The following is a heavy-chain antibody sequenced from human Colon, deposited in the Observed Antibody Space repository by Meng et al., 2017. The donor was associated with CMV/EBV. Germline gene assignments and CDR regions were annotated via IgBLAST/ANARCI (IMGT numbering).Heavy chain of an antibody. J-gene: IGHJ6*02. D-gene: IGHD3-3*01. V-gene: IGHV4-38-2*02. CDR2: IYHSGST. CDR1: GYSISTGYS. Sequence: GSLRLSCTVFGYSISTGYSWGWIRQPPGKGLEYIGSIYHSGSTYYNPSLKSRVTISVDTSKNQFSLKLSSVTAADTAVYYCARGADYDFWSGYLVYYYGMDVWGQGTTVTVSS. CDR3: ARGADYDFWSGYLVYYYGMDV.